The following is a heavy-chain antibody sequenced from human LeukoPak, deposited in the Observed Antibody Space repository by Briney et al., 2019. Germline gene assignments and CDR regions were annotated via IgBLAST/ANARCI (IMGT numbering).Heavy chain of an antibody. CDR3: ARVGPYDSSGYYGY. Sequence: GASVKVSCKASGYTFDSFYINWVRQAPGQGLEWMGWISAYNGYTKYAQNFQDRLTMTTDTSTSTAYMELRSLRSDDTAVYYCARVGPYDSSGYYGYWGQGTLVTVSS. CDR2: ISAYNGYT. V-gene: IGHV1-18*01. CDR1: GYTFDSFY. D-gene: IGHD3-22*01. J-gene: IGHJ4*02.